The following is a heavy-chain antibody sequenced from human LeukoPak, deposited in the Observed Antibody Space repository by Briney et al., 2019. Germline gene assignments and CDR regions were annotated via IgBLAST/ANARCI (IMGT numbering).Heavy chain of an antibody. Sequence: ASVKVSCKASGYTFTSYAMHWVRQAPGQRLEWMGWINAGNGNTKYSQKFQGRVTITRDTSASTAYMELSSLRSEDTAVYYCAREPSGSYHMGGFDYWGQGTLVTVSS. J-gene: IGHJ4*02. CDR3: AREPSGSYHMGGFDY. V-gene: IGHV1-3*01. D-gene: IGHD1-26*01. CDR2: INAGNGNT. CDR1: GYTFTSYA.